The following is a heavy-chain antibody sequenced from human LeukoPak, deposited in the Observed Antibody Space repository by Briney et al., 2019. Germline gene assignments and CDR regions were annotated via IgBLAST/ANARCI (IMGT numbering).Heavy chain of an antibody. V-gene: IGHV1-2*02. CDR3: ARGGADRYGSLFDY. D-gene: IGHD1-14*01. CDR2: INPNSGGT. J-gene: IGHJ4*02. CDR1: GYTFTGYY. Sequence: ASVKVSCKASGYTFTGYYIHWVRQAPGQGLECVGWINPNSGGTSYAQKFQGRVTMTRDTSISTAYMELSRLRSDDTAVYYCARGGADRYGSLFDYWGQGTLVTVSS.